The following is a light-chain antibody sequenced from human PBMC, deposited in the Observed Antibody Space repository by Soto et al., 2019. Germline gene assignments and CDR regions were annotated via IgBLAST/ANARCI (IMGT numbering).Light chain of an antibody. CDR1: QGITTY. CDR3: QKYYSAPFT. CDR2: AAS. V-gene: IGKV1-27*01. Sequence: DIQMTQSPSSLSASVGDSVTITCRGSQGITTYLAWYQQKPGKVPKLLIYAASTLQSGVPSRFSGSGSGTNFTLTISSLQPEDVATYYCQKYYSAPFTFGPGTKVDIK. J-gene: IGKJ3*01.